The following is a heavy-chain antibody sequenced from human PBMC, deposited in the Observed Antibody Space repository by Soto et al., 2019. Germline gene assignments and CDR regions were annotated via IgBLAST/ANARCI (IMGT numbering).Heavy chain of an antibody. J-gene: IGHJ4*02. V-gene: IGHV3-23*01. CDR1: GFTFDGFP. CDR3: ARDDPFDL. CDR2: ISGSGHTI. Sequence: PGGALRLSCKVNGFTFDGFPMTWVRQTPGKGLQWVAAISGSGHTITYADSVTGRFTVSRDNSKDTLYLQMNSLRPEDSAIYFCARDDPFDLWGQGTQVTVSS.